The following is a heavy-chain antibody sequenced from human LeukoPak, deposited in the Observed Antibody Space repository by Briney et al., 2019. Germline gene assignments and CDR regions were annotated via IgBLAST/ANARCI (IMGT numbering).Heavy chain of an antibody. J-gene: IGHJ4*02. CDR2: IRYDGSNK. CDR3: AKDQSVTYYNFDY. Sequence: GGSLRLSCAASGFTFSSYGMHWVRQAPGKGLEWVAFIRYDGSNKSYADSVKGRFTISRGNSKNTLYLQMNSLRAEDTAVYYCAKDQSVTYYNFDYWGQGTLVTVSS. V-gene: IGHV3-30*02. CDR1: GFTFSSYG. D-gene: IGHD1-26*01.